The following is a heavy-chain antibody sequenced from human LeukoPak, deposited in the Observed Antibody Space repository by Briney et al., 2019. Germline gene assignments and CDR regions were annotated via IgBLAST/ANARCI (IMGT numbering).Heavy chain of an antibody. J-gene: IGHJ4*02. CDR2: IYHNGRT. Sequence: SETLSLTCFVSGGSISNTNYYWAWIRQPPGKGLEYIGSIYHNGRTYYNPSLTSRVTMSVATSKNQFSLKLTSVTAADTAVYYCARDNYYASNDYYFDYWGQGTLVTVSS. D-gene: IGHD3-22*01. CDR1: GGSISNTNYY. V-gene: IGHV4-39*07. CDR3: ARDNYYASNDYYFDY.